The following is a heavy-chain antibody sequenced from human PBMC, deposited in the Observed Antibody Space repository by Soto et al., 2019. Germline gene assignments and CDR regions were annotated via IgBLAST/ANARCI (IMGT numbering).Heavy chain of an antibody. J-gene: IGHJ5*02. CDR1: GFTFSSYS. CDR2: ISSSSSTI. V-gene: IGHV3-48*02. CDR3: ARGPVVVVAADNNWFDP. Sequence: GGSLRLSCAASGFTFSSYSMNWVRQAPGKGLEWVSYISSSSSTIYYADSVKGRFTISRDNAKNSLYLQMNSLRDEDTAVYYCARGPVVVVAADNNWFDPWGQGTLVTVSS. D-gene: IGHD2-15*01.